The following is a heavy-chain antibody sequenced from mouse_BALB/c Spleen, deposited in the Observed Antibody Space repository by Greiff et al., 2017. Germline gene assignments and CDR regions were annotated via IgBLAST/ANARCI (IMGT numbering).Heavy chain of an antibody. CDR2: IYPGDGDT. Sequence: VQLQQSGAELARPGASVKLSCKASGYTFTSYWMQWVKQRPGQGLEWIGAIYPGDGDTRYTQKFKGKATLTADKSSSTAYMQLSSLASEDSAVYYCARFYDYGYAMDYWGQGTSVTVSS. J-gene: IGHJ4*01. CDR1: GYTFTSYW. CDR3: ARFYDYGYAMDY. V-gene: IGHV1-87*01. D-gene: IGHD2-4*01.